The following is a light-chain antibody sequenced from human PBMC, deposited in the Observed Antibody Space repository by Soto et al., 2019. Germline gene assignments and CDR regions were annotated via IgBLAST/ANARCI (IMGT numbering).Light chain of an antibody. J-gene: IGKJ1*01. Sequence: EIVMTQSPATLSVSPGERATLSCRASQSVRRYLAWYQQKPGQAPRLLIYDASSRATGIPDRFSGSGSGTDFTLTISRLEPEDFAVYYCQQSGSSLWTFGQGTKVDIK. CDR1: QSVRRY. CDR3: QQSGSSLWT. CDR2: DAS. V-gene: IGKV3-20*01.